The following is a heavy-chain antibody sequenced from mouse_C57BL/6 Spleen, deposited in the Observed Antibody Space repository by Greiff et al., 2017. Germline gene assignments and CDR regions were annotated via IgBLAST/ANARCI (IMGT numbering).Heavy chain of an antibody. V-gene: IGHV3-6*01. D-gene: IGHD3-3*01. CDR1: GYSITSGYY. Sequence: EVQLVESGPGLVKPSQSLSLTCSVTGYSITSGYYWNWIRQLPGNKLEWMGYISYDGSNNYNPSLKNRISFTRDTSKNQFFLKLNSVTTEDTATYDCEREGGTGAYYAMDYWGQGTSVTVSS. J-gene: IGHJ4*01. CDR3: EREGGTGAYYAMDY. CDR2: ISYDGSN.